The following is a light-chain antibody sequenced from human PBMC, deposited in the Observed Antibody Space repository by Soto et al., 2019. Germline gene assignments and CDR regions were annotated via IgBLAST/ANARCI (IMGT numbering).Light chain of an antibody. J-gene: IGKJ1*01. V-gene: IGKV1-5*03. CDR1: QTISSW. CDR3: QQYGSSGT. Sequence: DIQMTQSPSTLSGSVGDRVTITCRASQTISSWLAWYQQKRGKAPKLLIYKASTLKSGVPSRFSGSGSGTEFTLTISSLQPDDFAVHYCQQYGSSGTFGQGTKVDIK. CDR2: KAS.